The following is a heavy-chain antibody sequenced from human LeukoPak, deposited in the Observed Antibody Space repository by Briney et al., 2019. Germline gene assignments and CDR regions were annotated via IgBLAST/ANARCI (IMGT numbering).Heavy chain of an antibody. V-gene: IGHV3-43*01. J-gene: IGHJ3*01. D-gene: IGHD2-21*01. CDR2: ISWDSSST. CDR3: AKDGRQGAYDV. Sequence: GGSLRLSCVASGFTFDDFTMHWVRQRPGKGLEWVSLISWDSSSTYFTGSVKGRFTISRDNTKNSLYLQMNSLTTEDTAFYYCAKDGRQGAYDVWGQGTLVTVS. CDR1: GFTFDDFT.